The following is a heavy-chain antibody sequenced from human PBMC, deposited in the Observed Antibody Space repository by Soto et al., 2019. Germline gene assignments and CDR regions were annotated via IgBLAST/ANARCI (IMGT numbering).Heavy chain of an antibody. Sequence: GASVKVSCKASGYTFTGYYMHWVRQAPGQGLEWMGGIIPIFGTANYAQKFQGRVTITADESTSTAYMELSSLRSEDTAVYYCATRFLEWLFTLPLGYYYGMDVWGQGTTVTVSS. CDR3: ATRFLEWLFTLPLGYYYGMDV. D-gene: IGHD3-3*01. J-gene: IGHJ6*02. V-gene: IGHV1-69*13. CDR1: GYTFTGYY. CDR2: IIPIFGTA.